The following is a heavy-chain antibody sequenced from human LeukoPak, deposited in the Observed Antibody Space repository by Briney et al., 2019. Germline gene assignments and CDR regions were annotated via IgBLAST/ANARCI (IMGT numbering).Heavy chain of an antibody. CDR2: INPNSGGT. J-gene: IGHJ4*02. CDR1: GYTFTGYY. Sequence: ASVKVSCKASGYTFTGYYMHWVRQAPGQGLEWMGWINPNSGGTNYAQKFQGRVTMTRDTSISTAYMELSRLRSDDTAVYYCARDPAPLPVSYFDYWGQGTLVTVSS. CDR3: ARDPAPLPVSYFDY. V-gene: IGHV1-2*02.